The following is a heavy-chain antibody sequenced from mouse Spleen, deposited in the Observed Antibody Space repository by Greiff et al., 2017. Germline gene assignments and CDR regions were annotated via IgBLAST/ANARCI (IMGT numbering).Heavy chain of an antibody. CDR2: INPSNGGT. J-gene: IGHJ3*01. D-gene: IGHD2-4*01. V-gene: IGHV1S81*02. CDR1: GYTFTSYY. Sequence: QVQLQQPGAELVKPGASVKLSCKASGYTFTSYYMYWVKQRPGQGLEWIGGINPSNGGTNFNEKFKSKATLTVDKSSSTAYMQLSSLTSEDSAVYYCTREEDYGPWFAYWGQGTLVTVSA. CDR3: TREEDYGPWFAY.